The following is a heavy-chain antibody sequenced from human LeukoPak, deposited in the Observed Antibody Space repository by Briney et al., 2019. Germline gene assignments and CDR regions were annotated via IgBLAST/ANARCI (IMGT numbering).Heavy chain of an antibody. CDR1: GGSISSSSYY. J-gene: IGHJ5*02. Sequence: SSETLSLTCTVSGGSISSSSYYWGWIRQPPGKGLEWIGSIYYSGSTYYNPSLKSRVTISVDTSKNQFSLKLSSVTAADTAVYYCARGRSIITPWGQGTLVTVSS. D-gene: IGHD3-16*01. CDR2: IYYSGST. V-gene: IGHV4-39*01. CDR3: ARGRSIITP.